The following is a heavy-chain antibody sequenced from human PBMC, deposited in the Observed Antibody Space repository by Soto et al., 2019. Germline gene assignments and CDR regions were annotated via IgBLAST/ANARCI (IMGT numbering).Heavy chain of an antibody. Sequence: SETLSLTCTVSGGYTTIDDYYWSWIRQAPGKGLEWIGFTYYTGTTYGNPSLKSRVTMSVDPSRTHFSLRLSSVTAADTAVYYCARGYYYYGMDVWGQGTTVTVSS. J-gene: IGHJ6*02. CDR1: GGYTTIDDYY. V-gene: IGHV4-30-4*01. CDR3: ARGYYYYGMDV. CDR2: TYYTGTT.